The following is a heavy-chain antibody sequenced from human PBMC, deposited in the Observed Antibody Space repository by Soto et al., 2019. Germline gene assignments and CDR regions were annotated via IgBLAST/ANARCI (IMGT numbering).Heavy chain of an antibody. Sequence: EVQLVESGGGLVKPGESLRLSCEASGFTFSTYSMNWVRQAPGKGLEWVSSISSSSNHIYYADSVKGRFTISRGYAKNSLYLQMNSLRDEDTAVYYCARGDWFDPWGHGTLVTVSS. CDR1: GFTFSTYS. V-gene: IGHV3-21*01. CDR3: ARGDWFDP. CDR2: ISSSSNHI. J-gene: IGHJ5*02.